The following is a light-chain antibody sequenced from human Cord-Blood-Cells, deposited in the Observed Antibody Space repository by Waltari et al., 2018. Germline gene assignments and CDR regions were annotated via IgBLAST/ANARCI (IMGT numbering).Light chain of an antibody. J-gene: IGLJ3*02. Sequence: QSVLTPPPSVSGAPGQRVTISCTGSSSNIGAGYDVTWYQQLPGTAPKLLIYGNSNRPSGVPDRFSGSKSGTSASLAITGLQAEDEADYYCQSYDSSLSGSVFGGGTKLTVL. CDR1: SSNIGAGYD. CDR3: QSYDSSLSGSV. CDR2: GNS. V-gene: IGLV1-40*01.